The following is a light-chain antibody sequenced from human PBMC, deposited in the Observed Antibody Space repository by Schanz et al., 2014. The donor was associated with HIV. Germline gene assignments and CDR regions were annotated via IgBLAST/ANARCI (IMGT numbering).Light chain of an antibody. CDR1: QTIKKY. CDR3: QQSYSTPIT. CDR2: GAS. J-gene: IGKJ5*01. Sequence: DIQMTQSPPSLSASVGDRVTITCRASQTIKKYLNWYQQKQGKAPTLLIYGASSLQSGVPSRFSGRGSGTDFTLTISSLQPEDFATYYCQQSYSTPITFGQGTRLEIK. V-gene: IGKV1-39*01.